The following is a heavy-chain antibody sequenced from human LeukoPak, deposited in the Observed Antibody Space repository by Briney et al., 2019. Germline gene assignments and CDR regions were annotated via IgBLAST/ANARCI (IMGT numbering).Heavy chain of an antibody. CDR2: ISAYNGNT. D-gene: IGHD2-15*01. CDR1: GYTLTNYG. V-gene: IGHV1-18*01. Sequence: GASVKVSCKASGYTLTNYGITWVRQAPGQGLEWMGWISAYNGNTNYAQKLQGRVTMTTDTSTSTAYMNLRSLRSDDTAVYYCAREDCSDGSCYSLSLTPVFHVFDIWGQGTMVTVSS. J-gene: IGHJ3*02. CDR3: AREDCSDGSCYSLSLTPVFHVFDI.